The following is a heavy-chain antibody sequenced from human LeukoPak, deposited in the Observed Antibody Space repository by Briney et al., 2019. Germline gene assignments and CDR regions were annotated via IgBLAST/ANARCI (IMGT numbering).Heavy chain of an antibody. D-gene: IGHD2-15*01. CDR1: GYTFTSYG. J-gene: IGHJ3*02. CDR3: ASRGYCSGGSCYLGLGAFDI. Sequence: ASVKVSCKASGYTFTSYGISWVRQAPGQGLERMGWISAYNGNTNYAQRLQGRVTMTTDTSTSTAYMELRSLRSDDTAVYYCASRGYCSGGSCYLGLGAFDIWGQGTMVTVSS. CDR2: ISAYNGNT. V-gene: IGHV1-18*01.